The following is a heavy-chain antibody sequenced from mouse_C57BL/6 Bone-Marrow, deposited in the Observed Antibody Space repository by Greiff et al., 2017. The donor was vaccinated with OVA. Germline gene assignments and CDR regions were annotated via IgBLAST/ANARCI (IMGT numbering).Heavy chain of an antibody. D-gene: IGHD1-1*01. V-gene: IGHV1-52*01. Sequence: QVQLQQPGAELVRPGSSVKLSCKASGYTFTSYWMHWVKQRPIQGLEWIGNIDPSDSETHYNQKFKDKATLTVDKSSSTAYMQLSSLTSEDSAVYYCARGPSIYYYGSSYWYFDVWGTGTTVTVSS. CDR2: IDPSDSET. CDR1: GYTFTSYW. CDR3: ARGPSIYYYGSSYWYFDV. J-gene: IGHJ1*03.